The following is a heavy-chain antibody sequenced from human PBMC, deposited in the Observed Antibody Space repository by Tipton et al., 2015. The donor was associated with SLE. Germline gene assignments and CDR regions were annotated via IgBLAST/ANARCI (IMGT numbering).Heavy chain of an antibody. Sequence: TLSLTCAVSGSSISSDDYWGWLRQPPGKGLEWSGSVYYSGSTNYNPSLQSRLTISVDTTKNLFSLSLSAVTAADTAVYFCARNTSSKCGADCRRNWFDPWGQGTPVVVSS. CDR1: GSSISSDDY. CDR2: VYYSGST. V-gene: IGHV4-38-2*01. CDR3: ARNTSSKCGADCRRNWFDP. D-gene: IGHD2-21*01. J-gene: IGHJ5*02.